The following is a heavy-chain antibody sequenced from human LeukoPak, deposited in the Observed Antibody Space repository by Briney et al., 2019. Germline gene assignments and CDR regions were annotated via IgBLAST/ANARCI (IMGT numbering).Heavy chain of an antibody. CDR2: INPNSGGT. D-gene: IGHD6-19*01. Sequence: ASVKVSCNASGYTFTHYYVQWGRQAPRHGLEWRGRINPNSGGTPYAQKFQGRVTMTRDTSISTAYMEVNSLRSDDTAVYYCARGRFSSGWYYFDYWGEGTLVTVSS. CDR3: ARGRFSSGWYYFDY. CDR1: GYTFTHYY. J-gene: IGHJ4*02. V-gene: IGHV1-2*06.